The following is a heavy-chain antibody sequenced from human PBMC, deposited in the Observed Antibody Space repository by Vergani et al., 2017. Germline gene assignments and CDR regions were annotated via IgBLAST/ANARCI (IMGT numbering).Heavy chain of an antibody. Sequence: EVQLVQSGAEVKKPGESLKISCKGSGYSFTSYWIGWVRQMPGKGLEWMGIIYPGDSDTRYSPSFQGQVTISADKSISTAYLQWSSLKASDTAMYYCARHRGWGLVVVAATPWYYYYGMDVWGQRTTVTVSS. D-gene: IGHD2-15*01. V-gene: IGHV5-51*01. J-gene: IGHJ6*02. CDR3: ARHRGWGLVVVAATPWYYYYGMDV. CDR1: GYSFTSYW. CDR2: IYPGDSDT.